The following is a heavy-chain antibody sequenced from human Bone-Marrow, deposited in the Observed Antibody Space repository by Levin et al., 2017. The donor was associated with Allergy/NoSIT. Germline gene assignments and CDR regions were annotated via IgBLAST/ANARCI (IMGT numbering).Heavy chain of an antibody. V-gene: IGHV3-21*01. D-gene: IGHD3-3*01. CDR1: GFTFSSYS. CDR3: ARSIYDFWSGYPGVGDY. CDR2: ISSSSSYI. J-gene: IGHJ4*02. Sequence: GGSLRLSCAASGFTFSSYSMNWVRQAPGKGLEWVSSISSSSSYIYYADSVKGRFTISRDNAKNSLYLQMNSLRAEDTAVYYCARSIYDFWSGYPGVGDYWGQGTLVTVSS.